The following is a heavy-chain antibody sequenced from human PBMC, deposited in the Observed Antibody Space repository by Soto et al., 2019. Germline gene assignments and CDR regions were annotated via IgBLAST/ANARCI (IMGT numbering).Heavy chain of an antibody. J-gene: IGHJ4*02. CDR2: IYYSGST. V-gene: IGHV4-30-4*01. D-gene: IGHD1-26*01. Sequence: QVQLQESGPGLVKPSQTLSLTCTVSGGSISSGDYYWSWIRQPPGKGLEWIGYIYYSGSTYYNPSLKGRVTISVDTSKNQFSLKLSSVTAADTAVYYCARVPGVGATSVDYWGQGTLVTVSS. CDR1: GGSISSGDYY. CDR3: ARVPGVGATSVDY.